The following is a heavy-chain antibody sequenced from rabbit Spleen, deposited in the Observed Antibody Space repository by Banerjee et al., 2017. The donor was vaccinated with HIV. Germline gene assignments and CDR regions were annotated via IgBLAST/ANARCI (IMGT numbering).Heavy chain of an antibody. Sequence: QQQLEESGGGLVKPGGTLTLTCKASGFDFSSYYMCWVRQAPGKGLEWIACIYGDSSGSTWYASWVNGRFTISKTSSTTVTLQMTSLTAADTATYFCARGSAAMTMVITGFYLNLWGPGTLVTVS. CDR3: ARGSAAMTMVITGFYLNL. V-gene: IGHV1S45*01. CDR2: IYGDSSGST. CDR1: GFDFSSYY. J-gene: IGHJ4*01. D-gene: IGHD2-1*01.